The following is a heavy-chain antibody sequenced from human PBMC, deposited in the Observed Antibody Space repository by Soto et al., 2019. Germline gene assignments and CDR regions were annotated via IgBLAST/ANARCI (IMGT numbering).Heavy chain of an antibody. Sequence: EVQLLESGGALVQPGGSLRLSCAASRFTFSDYAMSWVRQAPGKGLEWVSVIGGDGGSPYYADSVKGRFTVSRDNSKNTLYLQMDSLRTEDTAVYYCVKDSVDRNGIYDPFDIWGQGTMVTVSS. CDR2: IGGDGGSP. CDR1: RFTFSDYA. V-gene: IGHV3-23*01. CDR3: VKDSVDRNGIYDPFDI. J-gene: IGHJ3*02. D-gene: IGHD3-9*01.